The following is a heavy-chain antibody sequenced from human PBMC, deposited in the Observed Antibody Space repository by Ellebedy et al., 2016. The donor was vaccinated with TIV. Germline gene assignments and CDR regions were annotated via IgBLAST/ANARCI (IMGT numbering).Heavy chain of an antibody. D-gene: IGHD6-6*01. Sequence: GESLKISXAASGFTFTTYTMNWVRQAPGKGLEWVSSISRSGSYIYYADSLKGRFTISRDNAKNSLSLQMNSLRAEDTAVYYCARGEIYTSSPLGYWGQGTLVTVSS. CDR2: ISRSGSYI. CDR3: ARGEIYTSSPLGY. J-gene: IGHJ4*02. V-gene: IGHV3-21*01. CDR1: GFTFTTYT.